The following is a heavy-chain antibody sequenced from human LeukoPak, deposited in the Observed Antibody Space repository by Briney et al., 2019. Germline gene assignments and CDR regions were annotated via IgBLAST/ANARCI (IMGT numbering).Heavy chain of an antibody. J-gene: IGHJ4*02. V-gene: IGHV3-11*01. CDR2: ISSSGSTI. Sequence: GGSLRLSCAASGFTFSDYYMSWIRQAPGKGLEWVSYISSSGSTIYYADSVKGRFTISRDNAKNSLYLQMNSLRAEDTAVYYCATNRIVVVTALLDYWGQGTLVTVSS. D-gene: IGHD2-21*02. CDR1: GFTFSDYY. CDR3: ATNRIVVVTALLDY.